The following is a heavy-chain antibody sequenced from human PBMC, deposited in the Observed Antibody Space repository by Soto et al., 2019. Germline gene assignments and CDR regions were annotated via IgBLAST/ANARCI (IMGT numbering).Heavy chain of an antibody. D-gene: IGHD6-13*01. CDR2: IYYSGST. J-gene: IGHJ3*02. CDR1: ADSISKYY. V-gene: IGHV4-59*08. Sequence: QVQLQESGPGLVKPSETLSLTCTVSADSISKYYWSWIRQPPGKGLEWIGYIYYSGSTHYNPSLKSRVTISVDTSKNQFSLKLSSVTAADTAVYYCARHLWVGSSWYLGALDIWGQGTMVTVSS. CDR3: ARHLWVGSSWYLGALDI.